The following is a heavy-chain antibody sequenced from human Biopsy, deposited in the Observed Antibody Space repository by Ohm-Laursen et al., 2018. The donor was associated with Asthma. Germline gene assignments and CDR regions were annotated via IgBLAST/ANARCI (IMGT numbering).Heavy chain of an antibody. D-gene: IGHD6-13*01. V-gene: IGHV4-39*01. Sequence: GTLSLTCSLSSGSGGYMRSGNHYWGWIRQPPGKGLEWIGSIYYSGTTYYNPSLESRVTVSADTSKNRFSLKLTSVTAADTAVYYCVRGSSSWHHGPFHYYYGLDVWGQGTTATVSS. CDR1: SGSGGYMRSGNHY. CDR3: VRGSSSWHHGPFHYYYGLDV. J-gene: IGHJ6*02. CDR2: IYYSGTT.